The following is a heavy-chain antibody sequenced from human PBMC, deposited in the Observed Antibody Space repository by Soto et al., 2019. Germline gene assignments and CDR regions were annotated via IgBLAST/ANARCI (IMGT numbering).Heavy chain of an antibody. D-gene: IGHD3-22*01. CDR2: ISSDGSST. CDR1: GFSFSSYW. CDR3: ARCWYYYGSISYYSADGFHI. J-gene: IGHJ3*02. Sequence: GGSLRLSCAASGFSFSSYWMHWVRQAPGKGLAWVSRISSDGSSTNYADSVKGRFTISKDNAKNTLYLQTDSLRAEDTAVYYCARCWYYYGSISYYSADGFHIWGQGTMVTVSS. V-gene: IGHV3-74*01.